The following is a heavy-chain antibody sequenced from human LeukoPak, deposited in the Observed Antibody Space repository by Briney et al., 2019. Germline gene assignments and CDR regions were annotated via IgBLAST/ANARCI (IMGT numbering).Heavy chain of an antibody. D-gene: IGHD2-2*01. Sequence: PSETLSLTCTVSGYSITTGYYWGWIRQPPGKGLEWIGSIYHTGSTYYNPSLKSRVTISVDTSKYQFSLKLSSVTAADTAVYYCARDRKYCSSATCHSSMDVWGKGTTVTVSS. CDR2: IYHTGST. CDR3: ARDRKYCSSATCHSSMDV. J-gene: IGHJ6*03. V-gene: IGHV4-38-2*02. CDR1: GYSITTGYY.